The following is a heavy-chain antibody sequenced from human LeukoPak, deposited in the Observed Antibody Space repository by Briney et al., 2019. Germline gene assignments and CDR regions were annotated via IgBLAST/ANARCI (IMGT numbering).Heavy chain of an antibody. CDR1: GGSISSYY. CDR2: IYYSGST. V-gene: IGHV4-59*08. Sequence: SETLSLTCTVSGGSISSYYWSWIRQPPGKGLEWIGYIYYSGSTNYNPSLKSRVTISVDTSKNQFSLKLSSVTAADTAVYYCARASIGYCSSTSCFGIFGACDIWGQGTMVTVSS. D-gene: IGHD2-2*01. CDR3: ARASIGYCSSTSCFGIFGACDI. J-gene: IGHJ3*02.